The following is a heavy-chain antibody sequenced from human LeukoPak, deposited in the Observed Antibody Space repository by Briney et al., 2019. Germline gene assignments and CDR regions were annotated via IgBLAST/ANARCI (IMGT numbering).Heavy chain of an antibody. CDR3: ARDFADTAMVPPFDY. CDR1: GFTFSNYA. Sequence: TGGSLRLSCAASGFTFSNYAMSWVRQAPGKGLEWVSAISGSGDNTYHADSVKGRFTISRDNSKNTLYLQMNSLRAEDTAVYYCARDFADTAMVPPFDYWGQGTLVTVSS. D-gene: IGHD5-18*01. V-gene: IGHV3-23*01. CDR2: ISGSGDNT. J-gene: IGHJ4*02.